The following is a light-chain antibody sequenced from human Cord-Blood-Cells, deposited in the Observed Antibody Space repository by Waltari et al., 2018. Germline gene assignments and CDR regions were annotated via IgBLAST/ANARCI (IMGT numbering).Light chain of an antibody. Sequence: DIVLTQSPATLSLSPGERDTLSCRASQSVSSYLAWYQQKPGQAPRLPIYDASNRATGIPARFSGSGSGTDFTLTISSLEPEDFAVYYCQQRSNWPLTFGGGTKVEIK. CDR2: DAS. V-gene: IGKV3-11*01. CDR3: QQRSNWPLT. J-gene: IGKJ4*01. CDR1: QSVSSY.